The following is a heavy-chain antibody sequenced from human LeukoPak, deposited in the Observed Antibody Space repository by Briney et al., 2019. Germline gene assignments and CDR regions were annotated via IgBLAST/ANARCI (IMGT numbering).Heavy chain of an antibody. J-gene: IGHJ4*02. Sequence: SETLSLTCTVSGGSISSYYWSWIRQPPGKGLEWIGYIYYSGSTNYNPSLKSRVTISVDTSKNQFSLKLSSVTAADTAVYYCAGDYSSSWYGDFDYWGQGTLVTVSS. CDR3: AGDYSSSWYGDFDY. V-gene: IGHV4-59*01. CDR1: GGSISSYY. D-gene: IGHD6-13*01. CDR2: IYYSGST.